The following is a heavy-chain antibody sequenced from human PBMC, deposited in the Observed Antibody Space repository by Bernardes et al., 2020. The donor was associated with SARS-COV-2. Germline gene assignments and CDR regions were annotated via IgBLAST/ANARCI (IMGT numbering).Heavy chain of an antibody. J-gene: IGHJ4*02. V-gene: IGHV3-30*18. CDR2: ISYDGRNK. Sequence: GGSLRLSCAASGFTFSSYGMHWVRQAPGKGLEWVAVISYDGRNKYYADSVKGRFTISRDNSKNTLYLQMNSLRAEDTAVYYCAKDRASPNGDYWGQGTLVTVSS. CDR3: AKDRASPNGDY. CDR1: GFTFSSYG.